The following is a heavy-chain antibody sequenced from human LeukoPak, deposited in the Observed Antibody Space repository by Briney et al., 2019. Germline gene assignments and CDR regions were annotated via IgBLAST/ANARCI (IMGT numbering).Heavy chain of an antibody. CDR1: GFTFTNYA. J-gene: IGHJ3*01. V-gene: IGHV3-23*01. Sequence: GGSLRLSCAASGFTFTNYAMTWVRQAPGKGLEWVSVIGASGADTYYSDSVKGRFTVSRDDSQNTLFLHMSSLRAEDTAVYFCARRPRDTSGYYLGAFHDWGQGTTVTVSS. CDR2: IGASGADT. D-gene: IGHD3-22*01. CDR3: ARRPRDTSGYYLGAFHD.